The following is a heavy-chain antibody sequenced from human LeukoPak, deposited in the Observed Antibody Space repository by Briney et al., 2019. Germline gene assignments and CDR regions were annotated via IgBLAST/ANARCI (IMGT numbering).Heavy chain of an antibody. D-gene: IGHD4-17*01. CDR1: GYTFTGYY. CDR3: ARDPYYGDYPDGAFDI. CDR2: INPNSGGT. Sequence: ASVKVSYKASGYTFTGYYMHWVRQAPGQGLEWMGWINPNSGGTNYAQKFQGRVTMTRDTSISTAYMELSRLRSDDTAVYYCARDPYYGDYPDGAFDIWGQGTMVTVSS. J-gene: IGHJ3*02. V-gene: IGHV1-2*02.